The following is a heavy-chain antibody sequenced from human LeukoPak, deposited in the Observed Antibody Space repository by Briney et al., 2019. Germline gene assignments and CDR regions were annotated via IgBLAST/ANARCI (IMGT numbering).Heavy chain of an antibody. CDR3: ARAKRGYSYGYRRSELPYFFDY. V-gene: IGHV4-39*07. J-gene: IGHJ4*02. CDR1: GGSISSSSYY. D-gene: IGHD5-18*01. Sequence: SETLSLTCTVSGGSISSSSYYWGWIRQPPGKGLECIGSIYYSGRTYYNPSLKSRVTISVDTSKNQFSLKLSSVTAADTAVYYCARAKRGYSYGYRRSELPYFFDYWGQGTLVTVSS. CDR2: IYYSGRT.